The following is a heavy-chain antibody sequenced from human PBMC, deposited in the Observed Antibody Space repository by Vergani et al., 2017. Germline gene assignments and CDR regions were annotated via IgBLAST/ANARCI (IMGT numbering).Heavy chain of an antibody. CDR2: IYTSGST. CDR3: ARDSYSYGYPAMSGMDV. Sequence: QVQLQESGPGLVKPSQTLSLTCTVSGGSISSGSYYWSWIRQPAGKGLEWIGRIYTSGSTNYNPSLKSRVTISVDTSKNQFSLKLSSVTAADTAVYYCARDSYSYGYPAMSGMDVWGQGP. J-gene: IGHJ6*02. CDR1: GGSISSGSYY. D-gene: IGHD5-18*01. V-gene: IGHV4-61*02.